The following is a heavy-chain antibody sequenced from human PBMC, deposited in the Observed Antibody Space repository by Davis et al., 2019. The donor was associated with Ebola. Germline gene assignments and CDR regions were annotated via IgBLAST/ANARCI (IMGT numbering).Heavy chain of an antibody. Sequence: GESLKISCAASGFTFSTYNMNWVRQAPGTGLEWVSYISSSGGTIYYADSVKGRFAISRDYAKNSLYLQMNSLRDEDTAVYYCARHDDYWGQGTLVTVSS. J-gene: IGHJ4*02. V-gene: IGHV3-48*02. CDR1: GFTFSTYN. CDR3: ARHDDY. CDR2: ISSSGGTI.